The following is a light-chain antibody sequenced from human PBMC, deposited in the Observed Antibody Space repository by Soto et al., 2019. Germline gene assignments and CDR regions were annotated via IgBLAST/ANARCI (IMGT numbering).Light chain of an antibody. CDR3: QQYGSSPPLT. V-gene: IGKV3-20*01. CDR2: GAS. J-gene: IGKJ4*01. CDR1: QSVSSSY. Sequence: ENVLTQSPGTLSLSPGERATLSCRASQSVSSSYLAWYQQKPGQAPRLLIYGASSRATGIPDRFSGSGSGTDFTLTISRLEPEDCAVYYCQQYGSSPPLTFGGGTKVEIK.